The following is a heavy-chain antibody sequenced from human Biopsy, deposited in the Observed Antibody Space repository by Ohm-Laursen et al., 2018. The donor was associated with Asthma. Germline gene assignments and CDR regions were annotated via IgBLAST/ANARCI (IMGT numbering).Heavy chain of an antibody. Sequence: SETLSLTRPVSGGSMTPTSHYWDWIRQAPGKGLEWIGYISYGGKTSYNPSLKNRVTISRDTSKNQFSLRLTSVTAADTAVYFCARRITIFGVVQKDHGMDAWGQGTTVIVSS. CDR2: ISYGGKT. CDR1: GGSMTPTSHY. V-gene: IGHV4-39*01. D-gene: IGHD3-3*01. CDR3: ARRITIFGVVQKDHGMDA. J-gene: IGHJ6*02.